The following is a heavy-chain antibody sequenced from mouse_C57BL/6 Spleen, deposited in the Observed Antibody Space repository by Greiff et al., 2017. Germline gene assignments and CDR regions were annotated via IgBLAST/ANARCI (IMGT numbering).Heavy chain of an antibody. Sequence: QVQLQQPGTELVQPGASVKLSCKASGYTFTRYWMHWVKQRPGQGLEWIGNINPSNGGTNYNEKFKSKATLTVDTSSSTAYMQLSSLTSEDAAVYYCARALYYRKYPFAYWGQGTLVTVSA. CDR1: GYTFTRYW. D-gene: IGHD2-14*01. J-gene: IGHJ3*01. V-gene: IGHV1-53*01. CDR3: ARALYYRKYPFAY. CDR2: INPSNGGT.